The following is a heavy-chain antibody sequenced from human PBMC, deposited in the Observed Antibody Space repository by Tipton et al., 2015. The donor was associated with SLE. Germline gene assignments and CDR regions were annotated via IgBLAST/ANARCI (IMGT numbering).Heavy chain of an antibody. J-gene: IGHJ6*02. CDR3: ARDNSGDSYYYYGMDI. CDR1: GFTLSAYA. CDR2: ISSNGGKT. Sequence: SLRLSCAASGFTLSAYAMHWVRQAPGKGLEYVSGISSNGGKTYYADSLKGRFTISRDNSKNTVYLQVGSLRAEDMGVYYCARDNSGDSYYYYGMDIWGPGTTVTVSS. D-gene: IGHD2-15*01. V-gene: IGHV3-64*02.